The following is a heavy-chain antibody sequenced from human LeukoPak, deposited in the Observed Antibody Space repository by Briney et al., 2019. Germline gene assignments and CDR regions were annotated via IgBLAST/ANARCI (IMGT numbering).Heavy chain of an antibody. CDR3: ARGVYYDILTGYYYFDY. J-gene: IGHJ4*02. CDR1: GGSISSYY. CDR2: IYYSGST. V-gene: IGHV4-59*01. D-gene: IGHD3-9*01. Sequence: PSETLSLTCTVSGGSISSYYWSWIRQPPGKGLEWIGYIYYSGSTNYSPSLKSRDTISVDTSKNQFSLKLSSVTAADTAVYYCARGVYYDILTGYYYFDYWGQGTLVTVSS.